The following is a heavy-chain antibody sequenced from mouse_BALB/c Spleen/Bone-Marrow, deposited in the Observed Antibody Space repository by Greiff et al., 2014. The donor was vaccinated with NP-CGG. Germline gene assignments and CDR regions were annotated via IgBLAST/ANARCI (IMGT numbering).Heavy chain of an antibody. CDR2: ISDGGTYT. J-gene: IGHJ4*01. Sequence: EVKLMESGGGLVKPGGSLKLSCAASGFTFSDYYMYWVRQTPEKWLEWVATISDGGTYTFYPDSVKGRFTISRDNAKNNLYLQMSSLQSEGTAMYYCTRSGKRYGAMDYWGQGTSVTVSS. CDR3: TRSGKRYGAMDY. CDR1: GFTFSDYY. V-gene: IGHV5-4*02. D-gene: IGHD2-10*02.